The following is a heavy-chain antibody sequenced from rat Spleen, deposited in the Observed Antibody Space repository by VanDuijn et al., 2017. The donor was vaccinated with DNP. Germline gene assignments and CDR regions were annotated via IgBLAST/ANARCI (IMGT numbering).Heavy chain of an antibody. D-gene: IGHD1-12*02. V-gene: IGHV5-25*01. CDR3: VRPDYYDGSYPRY. CDR1: GFTFSNYD. Sequence: EVQLVESGGELVQPGRSLKHFCAASGFTFSNYDMAWVRLAPTKGLVWVASISPHGGSTYYRDSVKGRFTISRDNAKSTLYLQMDSLRSEDTATCYCVRPDYYDGSYPRYWGQGVMVTVSS. CDR2: ISPHGGST. J-gene: IGHJ2*01.